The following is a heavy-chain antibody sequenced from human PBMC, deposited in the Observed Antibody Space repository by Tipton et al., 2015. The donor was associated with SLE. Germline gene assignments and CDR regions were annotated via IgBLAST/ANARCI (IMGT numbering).Heavy chain of an antibody. CDR2: INHSGST. CDR3: ARARDWYFDL. Sequence: TLSLTCTVSGGSISSYYWSWIRQPPGKGLEWIGEINHSGSTNYNPSLKSRVTISVDTSKNQFSLKLSSVTAADTAVYYCARARDWYFDLWGRGTLVTVSS. J-gene: IGHJ2*01. CDR1: GGSISSYY. V-gene: IGHV4-34*01.